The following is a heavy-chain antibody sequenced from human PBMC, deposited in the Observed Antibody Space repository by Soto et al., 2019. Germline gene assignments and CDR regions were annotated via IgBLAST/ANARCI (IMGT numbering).Heavy chain of an antibody. CDR3: VRDADILTGSDAFDI. V-gene: IGHV3-11*05. D-gene: IGHD3-9*01. J-gene: IGHJ3*02. Sequence: QVQLVESGGGLVKPGGSLRLSCAASGFTFSDYYMSWIRQAPGKGLEWVSYISSSRSYTNYADSVKGRFTISRDNAKNSLYLQMNSLRAEDTAVYYCVRDADILTGSDAFDIWGQGTMVTVSS. CDR1: GFTFSDYY. CDR2: ISSSRSYT.